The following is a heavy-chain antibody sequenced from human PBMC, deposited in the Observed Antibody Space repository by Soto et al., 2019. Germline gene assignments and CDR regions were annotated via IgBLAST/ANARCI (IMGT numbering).Heavy chain of an antibody. D-gene: IGHD2-15*01. CDR2: IYYSGST. Sequence: SETLSLTCTVSGGSISSYYWSWIRQPPGKGLEWIGYIYYSGSTNYNPSLKSRVTISVDTSKNQFSLKLSSVTAADTAVYYCARAGYCSGGSCYFDFDYWGQGTLVTVSS. CDR3: ARAGYCSGGSCYFDFDY. J-gene: IGHJ4*02. CDR1: GGSISSYY. V-gene: IGHV4-59*01.